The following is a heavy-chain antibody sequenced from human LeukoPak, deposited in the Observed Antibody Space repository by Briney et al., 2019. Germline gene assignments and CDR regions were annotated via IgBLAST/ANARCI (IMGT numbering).Heavy chain of an antibody. CDR1: GGTFSSYA. V-gene: IGHV1-69*04. Sequence: SVKVSCKASGGTFSSYAISWVRQAPGQGLEWMGRIIPILGIANYAQKFQGRVTITADKSTSTAYMELSSLRSEDTAVYYCASPYCSSTSCYYYYGMDVWGQGTTVTVSS. D-gene: IGHD2-2*01. CDR3: ASPYCSSTSCYYYYGMDV. CDR2: IIPILGIA. J-gene: IGHJ6*02.